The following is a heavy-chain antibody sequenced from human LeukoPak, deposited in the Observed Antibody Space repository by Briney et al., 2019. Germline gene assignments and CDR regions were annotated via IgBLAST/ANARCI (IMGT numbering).Heavy chain of an antibody. V-gene: IGHV3-30-3*01. CDR1: GFTFSSHA. Sequence: GSLRLSCAASGFTFSSHAMYLVRQAPGQGVDWVALISYDGSNKYYADSVKGRFTISRDNSKNTMVLQVNSLSTEDTAVYYCARGRGNYSPNPFDIWGKGTKVTVSS. CDR2: ISYDGSNK. D-gene: IGHD3-10*01. J-gene: IGHJ3*02. CDR3: ARGRGNYSPNPFDI.